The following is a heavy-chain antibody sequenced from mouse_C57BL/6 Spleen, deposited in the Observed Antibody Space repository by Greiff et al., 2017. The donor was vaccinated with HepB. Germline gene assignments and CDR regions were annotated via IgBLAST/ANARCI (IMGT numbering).Heavy chain of an antibody. CDR2: IDPSDSYT. D-gene: IGHD2-4*01. V-gene: IGHV1-50*01. J-gene: IGHJ3*01. Sequence: QVQLQQPGAELVKPGASVKLSCKASGYTFTSYWMQWVKQRPGQGLEWIGEIDPSDSYTNYNQKFKGKATLTVDTSSSTAYMQLSSLTSEDSAVDYCARGGRDYDPFAYWGQGTLVTVSA. CDR1: GYTFTSYW. CDR3: ARGGRDYDPFAY.